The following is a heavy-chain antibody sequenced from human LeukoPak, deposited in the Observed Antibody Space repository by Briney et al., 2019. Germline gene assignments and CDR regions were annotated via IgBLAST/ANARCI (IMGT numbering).Heavy chain of an antibody. CDR2: INPSGGST. Sequence: ASVKVSCKASGYTFIDYHVHWVRQAPGQGLEWMGMINPSGGSTSYAQKFQGRVTMTRDTSTSTVYMELSSLRSEDTAVYYCARGNPGVIDYWGQGTLVTVSS. V-gene: IGHV1-46*01. CDR3: ARGNPGVIDY. CDR1: GYTFIDYH. J-gene: IGHJ4*02. D-gene: IGHD3-10*01.